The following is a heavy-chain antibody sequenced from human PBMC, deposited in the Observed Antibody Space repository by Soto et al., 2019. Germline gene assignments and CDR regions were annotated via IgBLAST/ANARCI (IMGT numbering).Heavy chain of an antibody. Sequence: PGGSLRLSCAASGFTLSSYDMNWVRQAPGKGLEWVSAISGTGYNTYYADSLKGRFTISRDNSKNTLSLQVNSLRAEDTAVYYCARDRQFSHPRGGMDVWGQGTTVTVSS. CDR3: ARDRQFSHPRGGMDV. J-gene: IGHJ6*02. V-gene: IGHV3-23*01. CDR1: GFTLSSYD. D-gene: IGHD3-10*01. CDR2: ISGTGYNT.